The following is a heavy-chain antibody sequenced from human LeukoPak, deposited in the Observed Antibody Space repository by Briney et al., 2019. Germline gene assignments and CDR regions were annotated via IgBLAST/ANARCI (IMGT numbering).Heavy chain of an antibody. J-gene: IGHJ4*02. V-gene: IGHV1-2*02. Sequence: GASVKVSCKASGYTFTSYDINWVRQATGQGLEWMGWINPNSGGTNYAQKFQGRVTMTRDTSISTAYMELSRLRSDDTAVYYCARDRGTMVRGVDFDYWGQGTLVTVSS. CDR1: GYTFTSYD. D-gene: IGHD3-10*01. CDR2: INPNSGGT. CDR3: ARDRGTMVRGVDFDY.